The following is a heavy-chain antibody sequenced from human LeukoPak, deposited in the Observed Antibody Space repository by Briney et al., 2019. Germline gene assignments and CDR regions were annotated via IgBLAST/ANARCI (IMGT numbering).Heavy chain of an antibody. CDR2: INPNSGGT. J-gene: IGHJ4*02. Sequence: ASVKVSCKASGYTFTGYYMHWVRQAPGQGLEWMGWINPNSGGTNYAQKLQGRVTMTRDTSLSTAYMELSRLRSDDTAVYYCARLRVVVPIFDYWGQGTLVTVSS. CDR1: GYTFTGYY. D-gene: IGHD2-2*01. V-gene: IGHV1-2*02. CDR3: ARLRVVVPIFDY.